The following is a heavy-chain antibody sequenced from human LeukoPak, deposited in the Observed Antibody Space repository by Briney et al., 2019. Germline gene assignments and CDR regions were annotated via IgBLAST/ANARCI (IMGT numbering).Heavy chain of an antibody. J-gene: IGHJ5*01. V-gene: IGHV1-18*01. D-gene: IGHD3-10*01. CDR1: GYTFTSYG. Sequence: ASVKVSCKASGYTFTSYGISWVRQAPGQGLEWMGWISAHNGNTNYAQKLQGRVTMTTDTSTSTAYMGLRSLRSDDTAVYYCARGETRFGELFDWFDSWGQGTLVTVSS. CDR3: ARGETRFGELFDWFDS. CDR2: ISAHNGNT.